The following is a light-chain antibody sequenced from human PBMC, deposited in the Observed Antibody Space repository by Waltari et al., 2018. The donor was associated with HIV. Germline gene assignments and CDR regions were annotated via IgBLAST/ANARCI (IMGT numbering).Light chain of an antibody. CDR2: KEE. J-gene: IGLJ3*02. Sequence: SYELTQPPSVSVSPGQTARITCSGDALPKQFAYWYQQKAGQAPLMVIYKEEKRPSGIPDRFSGSMSGTTVTLIISGVQPEDEADYYCESADDSGDHWVFGGGTKLSVL. CDR1: ALPKQF. CDR3: ESADDSGDHWV. V-gene: IGLV3-25*03.